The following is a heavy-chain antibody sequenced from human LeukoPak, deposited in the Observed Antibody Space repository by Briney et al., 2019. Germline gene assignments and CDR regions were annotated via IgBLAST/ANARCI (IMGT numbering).Heavy chain of an antibody. J-gene: IGHJ4*02. D-gene: IGHD2-21*02. Sequence: ASVKVSCKASGYTFTSYGISWVRQAPGQGLEWMGWISAYNGNTNYAQKLQGRVTMNTDTSTSTAYMELRSLRSDDTAVYYCARDIHIVVVTAIYYFDYWGQGTLVTVSS. CDR1: GYTFTSYG. V-gene: IGHV1-18*01. CDR3: ARDIHIVVVTAIYYFDY. CDR2: ISAYNGNT.